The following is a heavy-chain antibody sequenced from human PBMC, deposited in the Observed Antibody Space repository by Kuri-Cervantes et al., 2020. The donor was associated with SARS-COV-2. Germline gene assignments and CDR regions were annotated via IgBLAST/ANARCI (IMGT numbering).Heavy chain of an antibody. CDR3: AKDHRAAPGDLLDFDY. Sequence: GESLKISCAASGFTFSSYDMHWVRQAPGKGLEWVSVIYSGGSSTYYADPVKGRFTISRDNSKNTLYLQTNSLRAEDTAVYYCAKDHRAAPGDLLDFDYWGQGTLVTVSS. J-gene: IGHJ4*02. D-gene: IGHD3-10*01. CDR1: GFTFSSYD. V-gene: IGHV3-23*03. CDR2: IYSGGSST.